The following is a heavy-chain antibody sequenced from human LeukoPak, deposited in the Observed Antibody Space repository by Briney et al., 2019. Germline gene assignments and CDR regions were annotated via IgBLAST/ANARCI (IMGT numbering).Heavy chain of an antibody. V-gene: IGHV1-2*02. CDR3: VTGGAYRDAFDI. J-gene: IGHJ3*02. Sequence: ASVKVSCKASGYTFTGYYMHWVRQAPGQGLEWMGWINPNSGGTNYVQKFQGRVTMTRDTSISTAYMELSRLRSDDTAVYYCVTGGAYRDAFDIWGQGTMVIVSS. D-gene: IGHD3-10*01. CDR2: INPNSGGT. CDR1: GYTFTGYY.